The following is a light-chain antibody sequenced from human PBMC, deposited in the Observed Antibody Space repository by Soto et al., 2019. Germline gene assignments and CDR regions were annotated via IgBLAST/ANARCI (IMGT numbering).Light chain of an antibody. J-gene: IGKJ4*01. CDR3: QQYGGSPLT. V-gene: IGKV3D-15*01. Sequence: EIVMTQSPATLSVSPGERATLSCRASQSVTSNLAWYQQKPGQAPSLLIYDISARATGIPTRFSGSGSGTEFTLTISSLQSEDFAVYYCQQYGGSPLTFGGGTKVDIK. CDR1: QSVTSN. CDR2: DIS.